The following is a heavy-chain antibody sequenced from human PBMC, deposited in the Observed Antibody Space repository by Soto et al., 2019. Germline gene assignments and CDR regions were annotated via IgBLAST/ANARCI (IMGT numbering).Heavy chain of an antibody. CDR3: AKNGRIAAAGYYGMDV. CDR2: ISYDGSNK. Sequence: GGSLRLSCAASGFTFSSYGMHWVRQAPGKGLEWVAVISYDGSNKYYADSVKGRFTISRDNSKNTLYLQMNSLRAEDTAVYYCAKNGRIAAAGYYGMDVWGQGTTVTVSS. J-gene: IGHJ6*02. D-gene: IGHD6-13*01. CDR1: GFTFSSYG. V-gene: IGHV3-30*18.